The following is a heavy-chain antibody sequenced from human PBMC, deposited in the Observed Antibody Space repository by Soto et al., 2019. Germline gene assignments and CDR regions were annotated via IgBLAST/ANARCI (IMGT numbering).Heavy chain of an antibody. V-gene: IGHV1-8*01. CDR3: ARGRITMVRGVPALLNV. Sequence: QVQLVQSGAEVKKPGASVKVSCKASGYTFTSYDINWVRQATGQGLEWMGWMNPNSGNTGYAQKFQGRVTMTRNTSISTAYMEMSSLRSEDTAVYYCARGRITMVRGVPALLNVWGQGTTFTVSS. CDR2: MNPNSGNT. J-gene: IGHJ6*02. D-gene: IGHD3-10*01. CDR1: GYTFTSYD.